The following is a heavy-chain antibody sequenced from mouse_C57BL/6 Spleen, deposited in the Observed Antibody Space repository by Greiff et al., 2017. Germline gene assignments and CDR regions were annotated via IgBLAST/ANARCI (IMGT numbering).Heavy chain of an antibody. CDR3: GRYRPSLRAMDY. Sequence: DVKLQESGPGLAKPSQTLSLTCSVTGYPIPSDYWNWIRTFPGNKLEYMGYISYSGSTYYHPSLKRRISLTRYTYKNQYYLQLNSVTTEDTATDYCGRYRPSLRAMDYWGQGTSVTVSS. CDR1: GYPIPSDY. CDR2: ISYSGST. V-gene: IGHV3-8*01. J-gene: IGHJ4*01.